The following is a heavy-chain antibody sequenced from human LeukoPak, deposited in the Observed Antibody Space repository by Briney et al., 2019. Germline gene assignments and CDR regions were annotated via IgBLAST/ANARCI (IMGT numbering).Heavy chain of an antibody. D-gene: IGHD5-12*01. CDR3: ARSGWLRLHYYMDV. Sequence: GGSLRLSCAASGFTFSSYAMSWVRQAPGKGLEWVSAISGSGGSTYYADSVKGRFTISRDNSKNTLYLQMNSLRAADTAVYYCARSGWLRLHYYMDVWGKGTTVTVSS. V-gene: IGHV3-23*01. J-gene: IGHJ6*03. CDR2: ISGSGGST. CDR1: GFTFSSYA.